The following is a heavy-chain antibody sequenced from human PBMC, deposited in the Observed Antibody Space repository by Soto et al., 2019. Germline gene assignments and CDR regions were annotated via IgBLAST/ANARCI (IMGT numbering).Heavy chain of an antibody. CDR1: GYSFTSYW. Sequence: GESLKISCKGSGYSFTSYWIGWVRQMPGKGLEWMGIIYPGDSDTRYSPSFRGQVTISADKSISTAYLQWSSLKASDTAMYYCARHYYYGSGSYFWVLDAFDIWGQGTMVTVSS. CDR2: IYPGDSDT. D-gene: IGHD3-10*01. CDR3: ARHYYYGSGSYFWVLDAFDI. J-gene: IGHJ3*02. V-gene: IGHV5-51*01.